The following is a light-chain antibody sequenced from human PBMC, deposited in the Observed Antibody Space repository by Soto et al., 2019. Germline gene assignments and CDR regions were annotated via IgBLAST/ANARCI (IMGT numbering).Light chain of an antibody. CDR1: QSIGNS. Sequence: DIQMAQSPSSLSASVGDRVTITCRSSQSIGNSLNWFHQRPGKAPKLLVYVASTLASGVPSRFTGSGSGTDFTLTITSLQPEDSATYYCQQSFVYPPTFGQGTKLQIK. J-gene: IGKJ2*01. CDR2: VAS. V-gene: IGKV1-39*01. CDR3: QQSFVYPPT.